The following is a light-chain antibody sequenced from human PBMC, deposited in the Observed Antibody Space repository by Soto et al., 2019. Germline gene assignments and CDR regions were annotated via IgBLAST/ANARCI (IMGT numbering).Light chain of an antibody. J-gene: IGLJ1*01. CDR1: SSDVGGHVY. V-gene: IGLV2-14*03. CDR2: DVS. Sequence: QSVLTQPASVSGSPGQSITISCTGTSSDVGGHVYVSWHQHHPGKAPKLLIYDVSNRPSGVSNRFSGSKSGNAASLTISGLQAEDEAEYCCDSYTSSGTYVFGTGTKLTVL. CDR3: DSYTSSGTYV.